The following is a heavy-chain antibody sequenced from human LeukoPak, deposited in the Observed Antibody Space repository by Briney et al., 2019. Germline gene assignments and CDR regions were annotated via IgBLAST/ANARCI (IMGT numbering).Heavy chain of an antibody. CDR3: ARDRVAAADDAFDI. CDR2: ISSSGNTI. Sequence: GGSLRLSCAASGFIFSSYEMNWVRQAPGKGLEGVSYISSSGNTIYYADSEKGRFTISRDNAKNSLYLQMNSLKAEDTAVYYCARDRVAAADDAFDIWGQGTMVTVSS. V-gene: IGHV3-48*03. D-gene: IGHD6-13*01. J-gene: IGHJ3*02. CDR1: GFIFSSYE.